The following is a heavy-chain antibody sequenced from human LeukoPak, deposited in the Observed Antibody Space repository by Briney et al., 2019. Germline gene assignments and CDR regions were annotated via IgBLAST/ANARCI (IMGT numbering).Heavy chain of an antibody. J-gene: IGHJ3*02. CDR3: AGRRRYGGNLPGAFDI. CDR2: ISYSGST. CDR1: GGSITSAVYY. Sequence: PSQTLSLTCTVSGGSITSAVYYWSWLRQHPGKGLEWIGFISYSGSTYYNPSLKSRVTISVDTSKNQFSLKLSSVTAADTAVYYCAGRRRYGGNLPGAFDIWGQGTMVTVSS. D-gene: IGHD4-23*01. V-gene: IGHV4-31*03.